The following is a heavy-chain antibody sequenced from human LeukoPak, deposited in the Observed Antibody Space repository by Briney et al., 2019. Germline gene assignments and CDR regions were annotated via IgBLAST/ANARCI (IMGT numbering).Heavy chain of an antibody. CDR1: GFTVSSYA. CDR2: ISYDGSNK. J-gene: IGHJ6*02. V-gene: IGHV3-30*04. D-gene: IGHD3-10*01. CDR3: ARAQDYGSGSYYRRAYGMDV. Sequence: PGRSLRLSCAASGFTVSSYAMHWVRQAPGKGLEWVAVISYDGSNKYYADSVKGRFTISRDNSKNTLYLQMNSLRAEDTAVYYCARAQDYGSGSYYRRAYGMDVWGQGTTVTVSS.